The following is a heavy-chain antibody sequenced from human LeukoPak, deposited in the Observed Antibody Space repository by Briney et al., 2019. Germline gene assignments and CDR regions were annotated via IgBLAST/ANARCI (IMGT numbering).Heavy chain of an antibody. Sequence: GGSLRLSCAASGFTFSRYWMSWVRQAPGKGLEWVANIKQDGSEKYYVDSVKGRFTISRDNAKNSLYLQMNSLRAEDTAVYYCARHIDSYDFWSGYYIDYWGQGTLVTVSS. CDR2: IKQDGSEK. D-gene: IGHD3-3*01. CDR3: ARHIDSYDFWSGYYIDY. J-gene: IGHJ4*02. V-gene: IGHV3-7*01. CDR1: GFTFSRYW.